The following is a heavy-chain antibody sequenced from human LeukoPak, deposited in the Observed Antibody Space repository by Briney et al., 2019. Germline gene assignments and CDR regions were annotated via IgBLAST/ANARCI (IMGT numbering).Heavy chain of an antibody. Sequence: SETLSLTCTASGGSISSYYWSWIRQPAGKGLEWIGRIYYSGSTNYNPSLKSRVTISVDTSKNQFSLKLSSVTAADTAVYYCARESIAVAGTIDAFDIWGQGTMVTVSS. CDR3: ARESIAVAGTIDAFDI. CDR1: GGSISSYY. CDR2: IYYSGST. J-gene: IGHJ3*02. V-gene: IGHV4-4*07. D-gene: IGHD6-19*01.